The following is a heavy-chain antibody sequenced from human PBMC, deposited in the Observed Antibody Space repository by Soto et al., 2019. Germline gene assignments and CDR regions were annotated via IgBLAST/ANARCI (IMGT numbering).Heavy chain of an antibody. J-gene: IGHJ6*02. Sequence: QVQLVESGGGVVQPGRSLRLSCAASGFTFSSYGMHWVRQAPGKGLEWVAVISYDGSNKYYADSVKGRFTISRDNSKNTLYLQMNSLRAEDTAVYYCVKNNVWNYGLNYYYYGMDVWGQGTTVTVSS. CDR3: VKNNVWNYGLNYYYYGMDV. CDR2: ISYDGSNK. V-gene: IGHV3-30*18. CDR1: GFTFSSYG. D-gene: IGHD1-7*01.